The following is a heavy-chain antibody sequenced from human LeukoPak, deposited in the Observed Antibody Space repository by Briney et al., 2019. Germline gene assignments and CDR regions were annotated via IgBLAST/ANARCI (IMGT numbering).Heavy chain of an antibody. CDR1: GFTFSSYG. CDR2: ISYDGSNK. Sequence: GGSLRLSCAASGFTFSSYGMHWVRQAPGKGLEWVAVISYDGSNKYYADSVKGRFTISRDNSKNTLYLQMNSLRAEDTAVYYCARDPETKRTNYYDSSGYVDYWGQGTLATVSS. J-gene: IGHJ4*02. CDR3: ARDPETKRTNYYDSSGYVDY. D-gene: IGHD3-22*01. V-gene: IGHV3-30*03.